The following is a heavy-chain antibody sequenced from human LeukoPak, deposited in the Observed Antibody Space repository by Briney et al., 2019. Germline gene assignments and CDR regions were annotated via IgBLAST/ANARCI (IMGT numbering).Heavy chain of an antibody. CDR2: INHSGST. V-gene: IGHV4-34*01. CDR3: ARDSASGEEAPFDY. J-gene: IGHJ4*02. D-gene: IGHD3-10*01. CDR1: GGSFSGYY. Sequence: SETLSLTCAVYGGSFSGYYWSWIRQPPGKGLEWIGEINHSGSTNYNPSLKSRVTISVDTSKNQFSLKLSSVTAADTAVYYCARDSASGEEAPFDYWGQGTLVTVSS.